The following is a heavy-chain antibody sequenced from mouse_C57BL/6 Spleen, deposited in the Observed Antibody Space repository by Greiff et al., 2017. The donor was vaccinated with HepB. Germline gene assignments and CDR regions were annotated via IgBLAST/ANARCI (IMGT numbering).Heavy chain of an antibody. CDR1: GYTFTSYW. D-gene: IGHD2-4*01. J-gene: IGHJ2*01. CDR3: ARRDYDDFDY. CDR2: IHPNSGST. V-gene: IGHV1-64*01. Sequence: VQLQQPGAELVKPGASVKLSCKAPGYTFTSYWMHWVKQRPGQGLEWIGMIHPNSGSTNYNEKFKSKATLTVDKSSSTAYMQLSSLTSEDSAVYYCARRDYDDFDYWGQGTTLTVSS.